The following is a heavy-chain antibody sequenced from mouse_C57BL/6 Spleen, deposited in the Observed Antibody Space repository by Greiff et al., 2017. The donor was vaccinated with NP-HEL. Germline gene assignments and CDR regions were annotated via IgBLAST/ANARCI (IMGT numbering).Heavy chain of an antibody. CDR3: ARGATVVAEDWYFDV. CDR2: IYPSDSET. J-gene: IGHJ1*03. CDR1: GYTFTSYW. D-gene: IGHD1-1*01. Sequence: QVQLKQPGAELVRPGSSVKLSCKASGYTFTSYWMDWVKQRPGQGLEWIGNIYPSDSETHYNQKFKDKATLTVDKSSSTAYMQLSSLTSEDSAVYYCARGATVVAEDWYFDVWGTGTTVTVSS. V-gene: IGHV1-61*01.